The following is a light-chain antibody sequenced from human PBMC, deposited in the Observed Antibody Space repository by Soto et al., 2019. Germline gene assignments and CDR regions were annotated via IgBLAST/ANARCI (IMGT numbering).Light chain of an antibody. CDR3: QQYNNWPSIT. J-gene: IGKJ5*01. CDR2: GAS. V-gene: IGKV3-15*01. Sequence: DIVMTQSPAALSVSPGERANLSCRASQSVSSNLAWYQQKPGQAPRLLIYGASTRATGIPARFSGSGSGTEFTLTISSLQSEDFAVYYCQQYNNWPSITFGQGTRLEIK. CDR1: QSVSSN.